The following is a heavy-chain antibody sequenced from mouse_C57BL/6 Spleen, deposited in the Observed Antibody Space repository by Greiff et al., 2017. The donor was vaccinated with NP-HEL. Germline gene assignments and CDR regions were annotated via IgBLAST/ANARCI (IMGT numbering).Heavy chain of an antibody. CDR1: GYTFTDYY. Sequence: VQLQQSGPELVKPGASVKISCKASGYTFTDYYMNWVKQSHGKSLEWIGDINPNNGGTSYNQKFKGKATLTVDKSSNTAYMELRSLTSEDSAVYYCAGGLLRYFDVWGTGTTVTVSS. D-gene: IGHD2-3*01. J-gene: IGHJ1*03. CDR2: INPNNGGT. V-gene: IGHV1-26*01. CDR3: AGGLLRYFDV.